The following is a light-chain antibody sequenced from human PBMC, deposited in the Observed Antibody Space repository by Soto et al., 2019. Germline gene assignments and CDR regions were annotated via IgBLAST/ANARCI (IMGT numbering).Light chain of an antibody. CDR3: SSYSTDSTPNWV. J-gene: IGLJ3*02. V-gene: IGLV2-14*03. Sequence: QSALTQPASVSGSPGQSITISCTGTSSDVGRYNYVSWFQQHPGKAPKLLIYKVIHRPSGISNRFAASKSGNTASLTISGLQAEDEADYYCSSYSTDSTPNWVFGGGTQLTVL. CDR2: KVI. CDR1: SSDVGRYNY.